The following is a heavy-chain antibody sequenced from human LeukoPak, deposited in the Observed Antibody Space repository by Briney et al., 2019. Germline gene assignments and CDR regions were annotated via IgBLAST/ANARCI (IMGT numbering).Heavy chain of an antibody. J-gene: IGHJ4*02. CDR1: GSTFSSYA. CDR3: AILQGIAVAGTLDY. V-gene: IGHV3-23*01. CDR2: ISGSGGST. Sequence: GGSLRLSCAASGSTFSSYAMSWVRQAPGKGLEWVSAISGSGGSTYYADSVKGRFTISRDNSKNTLYLQMNSLRAEDTAVYYCAILQGIAVAGTLDYWGQGTLVTVSS. D-gene: IGHD6-19*01.